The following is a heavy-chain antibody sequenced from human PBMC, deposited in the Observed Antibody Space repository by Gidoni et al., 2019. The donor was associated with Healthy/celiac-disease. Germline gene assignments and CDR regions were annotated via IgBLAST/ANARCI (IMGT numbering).Heavy chain of an antibody. J-gene: IGHJ6*03. Sequence: QVQLVESGGGVVQPGRSLSLSCAASGFTFSSYGMHWVRQAPGKGLEWVAVISYDGSNKYYADSVKGRFTSSRDNSKNTLYLQMNSLRAEDTAVYYCAKENYYYYMDVWGKGTTVTVSS. CDR2: ISYDGSNK. CDR3: AKENYYYYMDV. V-gene: IGHV3-30*18. CDR1: GFTFSSYG.